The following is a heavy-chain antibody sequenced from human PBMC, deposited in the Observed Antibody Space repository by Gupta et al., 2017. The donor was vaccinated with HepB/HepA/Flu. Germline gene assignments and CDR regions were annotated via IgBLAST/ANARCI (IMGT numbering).Heavy chain of an antibody. CDR1: GDSISPYY. D-gene: IGHD6-13*01. CDR3: ARARYTSGWYAIEH. CDR2: IYYSGST. Sequence: QVQLQESGPGLVKPSATLSLTCTVSGDSISPYYWIWIRQPPGKGLEWIGHIYYSGSTSYKPSLKSRVTMSVDTSKNQVSLKFSSVTAADTAVYYCARARYTSGWYAIEHWGQGTLLTVSS. V-gene: IGHV4-59*01. J-gene: IGHJ1*01.